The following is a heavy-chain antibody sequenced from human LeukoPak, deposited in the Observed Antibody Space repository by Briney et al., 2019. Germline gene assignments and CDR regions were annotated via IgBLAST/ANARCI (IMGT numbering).Heavy chain of an antibody. J-gene: IGHJ4*02. CDR1: GFIFDDYA. Sequence: GGSLRLSCAASGFIFDDYAMHWVRPAPGKGLEWGSLISGDGGSTFYADSVRGRFTISRDNSKNSLSLQMNSLTTEDTALYYCAKEEYSHTTNYFDNWGQGILVTVSS. CDR3: AKEEYSHTTNYFDN. CDR2: ISGDGGST. D-gene: IGHD2-8*01. V-gene: IGHV3-43*02.